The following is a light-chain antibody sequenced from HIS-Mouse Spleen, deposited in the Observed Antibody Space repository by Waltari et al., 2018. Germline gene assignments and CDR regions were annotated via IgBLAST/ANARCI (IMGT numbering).Light chain of an antibody. J-gene: IGKJ3*01. CDR3: QQRSNWPPIFT. CDR2: DAS. Sequence: EIVLTQSPATLSLSPGERATLSYRASQSVSSYLAWYQQKPGQAPRLLIYDASNRATGIPARFSGSVSGTDFTLTISSLEPEDFAVYYCQQRSNWPPIFTFGPGTKVDIK. CDR1: QSVSSY. V-gene: IGKV3-11*01.